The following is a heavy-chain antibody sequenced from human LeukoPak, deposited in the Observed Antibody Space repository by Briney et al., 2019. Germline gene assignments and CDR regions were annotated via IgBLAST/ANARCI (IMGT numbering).Heavy chain of an antibody. D-gene: IGHD2-2*01. CDR3: ARVMPAANRAFDI. CDR2: IRSDGSYK. V-gene: IGHV3-30*02. J-gene: IGHJ3*02. Sequence: GGSLRLSCAASGFTFINYGMHWVRQAPDKGLEWVAFIRSDGSYKYSADSVKGRFTISRDNSKNTLYLQMNSLRADDTAVYYCARVMPAANRAFDIWGQGTMVTVSS. CDR1: GFTFINYG.